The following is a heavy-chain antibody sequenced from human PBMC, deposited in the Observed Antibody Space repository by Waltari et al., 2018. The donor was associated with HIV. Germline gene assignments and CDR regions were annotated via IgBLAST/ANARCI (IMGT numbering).Heavy chain of an antibody. CDR3: AREESRITIFGVDNWFDP. CDR2: IYYSGST. J-gene: IGHJ5*02. CDR1: GGSISSSSYY. Sequence: QLQLQESGPGLVKPSETLSLTCTVSGGSISSSSYYWGWIRQPPGKGLEWIGSIYYSGSTYYNPSLKSRVTISVDTSKNQFSLKLSSVTAADTAVYYCAREESRITIFGVDNWFDPWGQGTLVTVSS. D-gene: IGHD3-3*01. V-gene: IGHV4-39*07.